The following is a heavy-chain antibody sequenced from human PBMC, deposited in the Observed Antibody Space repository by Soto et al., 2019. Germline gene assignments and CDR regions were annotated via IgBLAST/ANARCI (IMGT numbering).Heavy chain of an antibody. CDR3: AKDQSPGYCSSTSCTGRYYYGMDV. D-gene: IGHD2-2*01. Sequence: GGSLRLSCAASGFTFDDYAMHWVRQAPGKGLEWVSGISWNSGSIGYADSVKGRFTISRDNAKNSLYLQMNSLRAEDTALYYCAKDQSPGYCSSTSCTGRYYYGMDVRGQGTTVTVSS. J-gene: IGHJ6*02. CDR1: GFTFDDYA. V-gene: IGHV3-9*01. CDR2: ISWNSGSI.